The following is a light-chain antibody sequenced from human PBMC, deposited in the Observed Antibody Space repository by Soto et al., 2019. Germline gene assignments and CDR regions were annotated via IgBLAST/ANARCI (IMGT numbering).Light chain of an antibody. J-gene: IGKJ5*01. CDR3: QQYNAYSGT. CDR2: DAS. V-gene: IGKV1-5*01. Sequence: DIQMTQSPSTLYAAGGEGVSMTCRASLSISNWLAWYQQKPGRAPKLLIYDASSLESGVPSRFSGSGSGTEFTLTITSLQPDDFATYYCQQYNAYSGTFGQGTRLEI. CDR1: LSISNW.